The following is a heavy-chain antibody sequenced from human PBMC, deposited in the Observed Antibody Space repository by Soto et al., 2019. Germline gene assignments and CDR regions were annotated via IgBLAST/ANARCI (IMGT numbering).Heavy chain of an antibody. V-gene: IGHV1-46*01. CDR2: INSRGDTS. Sequence: ASVKVSCKASGYTSISYYMHWVRQAPGQGLEWMGTINSRGDTSTYAQRFRGRVIMTRDTSTSTVYMELSSLRSDDTAVYYCATSMIIVPNQLDPWGQGTLVTVSS. CDR3: ATSMIIVPNQLDP. J-gene: IGHJ5*02. CDR1: GYTSISYY. D-gene: IGHD3-22*01.